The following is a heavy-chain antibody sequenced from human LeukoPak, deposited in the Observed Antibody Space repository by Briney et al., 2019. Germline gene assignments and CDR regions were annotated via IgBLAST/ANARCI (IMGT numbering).Heavy chain of an antibody. J-gene: IGHJ4*02. V-gene: IGHV4-34*01. CDR2: INHSGST. D-gene: IGHD3-9*01. Sequence: SETLSLTCAVYGGSFSGYYWSWIRQPPGKGLEWIGEINHSGSTNYNPSLKSRVTISVDTSKNQFSLKLSSVTAADTAVYYCARHALRYFDWFATFDYWGQGTLVTVSS. CDR3: ARHALRYFDWFATFDY. CDR1: GGSFSGYY.